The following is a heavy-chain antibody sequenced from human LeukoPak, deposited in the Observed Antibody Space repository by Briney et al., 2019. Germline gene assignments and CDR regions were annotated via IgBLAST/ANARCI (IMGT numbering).Heavy chain of an antibody. V-gene: IGHV1-69*05. CDR2: IIPIFGTA. CDR1: GGTFSSYA. D-gene: IGHD5-24*01. J-gene: IGHJ4*02. Sequence: ASVKVSCKASGGTFSSYAISWVRQAPGQGLEWMGGIIPIFGTANYAQKFQGRVTITTDESTSTAYMELSSLRSEDTAVYYCARSTPGGYNSGLDYWGQGTLVTVSS. CDR3: ARSTPGGYNSGLDY.